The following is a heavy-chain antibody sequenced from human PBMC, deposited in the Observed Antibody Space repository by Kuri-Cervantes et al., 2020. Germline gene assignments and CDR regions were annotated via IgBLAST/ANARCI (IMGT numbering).Heavy chain of an antibody. V-gene: IGHV1-46*01. Sequence: ASVKVSCKASGYTFTSYYMHWVRQAPGQGLEWMGIINPSGGSTRYAQKFQGRVTMTRDTSTSTVYMELSSLRSDDTAVYYCARDSKRSYGDLRRGAFDIWGQGTMVTVSS. CDR1: GYTFTSYY. D-gene: IGHD4-17*01. J-gene: IGHJ3*02. CDR2: INPSGGST. CDR3: ARDSKRSYGDLRRGAFDI.